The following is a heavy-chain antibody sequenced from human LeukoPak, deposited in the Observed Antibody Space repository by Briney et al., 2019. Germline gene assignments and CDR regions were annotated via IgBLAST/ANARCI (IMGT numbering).Heavy chain of an antibody. J-gene: IGHJ3*02. D-gene: IGHD3-9*01. CDR1: GYTFTGYY. Sequence: GASVKVSCKASGYTFTGYYMHWVRQAPGQGLEWMGWTNPNSGGTNYAQKFQGRVTMTRDTSISTAYMELSSLRFDDTTVYYCARRRVYDILTSYAFDIWGQGTMVTVSS. V-gene: IGHV1-2*02. CDR3: ARRRVYDILTSYAFDI. CDR2: TNPNSGGT.